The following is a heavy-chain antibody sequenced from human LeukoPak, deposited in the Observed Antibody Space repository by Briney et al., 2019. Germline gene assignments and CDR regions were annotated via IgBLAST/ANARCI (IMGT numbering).Heavy chain of an antibody. CDR3: ARVPRDYYDSSGSYYFDY. D-gene: IGHD3-22*01. Sequence: SETLSLTCTVSGDSINSLDLWSWVRQPPGKGLEWIGYIYYSGSTNCNPSLKSRVTISVDTSKNQFSLKLSSVTAADTAVYYCARVPRDYYDSSGSYYFDYWGQGTLVTVSS. CDR2: IYYSGST. J-gene: IGHJ4*02. V-gene: IGHV4-59*11. CDR1: GDSINSLDL.